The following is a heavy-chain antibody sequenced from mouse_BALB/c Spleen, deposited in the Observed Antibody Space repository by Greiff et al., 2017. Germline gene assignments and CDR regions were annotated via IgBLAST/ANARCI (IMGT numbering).Heavy chain of an antibody. CDR1: GFTFSDYY. CDR2: ISDGGSYT. Sequence: EVQGVESGGGLVKPGGSLKLSCAASGFTFSDYYMYWVRQTPEKRLEWVATISDGGSYTYYPDSVKGRFTISRDNAKNNLYLQMSSLKSEDTAMYYCARDQRFYYGSSSYFDVWGAGTTVTVSS. D-gene: IGHD1-1*01. J-gene: IGHJ1*01. V-gene: IGHV5-4*02. CDR3: ARDQRFYYGSSSYFDV.